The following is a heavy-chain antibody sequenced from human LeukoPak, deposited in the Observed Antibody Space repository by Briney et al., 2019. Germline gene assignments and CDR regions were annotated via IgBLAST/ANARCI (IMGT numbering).Heavy chain of an antibody. V-gene: IGHV3-23*01. D-gene: IGHD3-22*01. Sequence: GGSLRLPCAASGFTFSSYAMSWVRQAPGKGLEWVSAISGSGGSTYYADSVKGRFTISRDNSKNTLYLQMNSLRAEDTAVYYCAKAAIKYYYDSSGYYPVWGKGTTVTVSS. CDR1: GFTFSSYA. CDR3: AKAAIKYYYDSSGYYPV. J-gene: IGHJ6*04. CDR2: ISGSGGST.